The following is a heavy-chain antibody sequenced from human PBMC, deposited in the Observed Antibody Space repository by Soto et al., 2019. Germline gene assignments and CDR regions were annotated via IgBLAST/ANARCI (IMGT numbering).Heavy chain of an antibody. Sequence: GGSLRLSCAASGITFSNYEMNWVRQAPGGGLEWVASISSSGSFIYYADSVKGRFTISRDDAEKLLYLQMNSLRAEDTALYYCAREPQGIAAALDYWGQGTLVTVSS. CDR3: AREPQGIAAALDY. CDR1: GITFSNYE. J-gene: IGHJ4*02. D-gene: IGHD6-13*01. V-gene: IGHV3-21*01. CDR2: ISSSGSFI.